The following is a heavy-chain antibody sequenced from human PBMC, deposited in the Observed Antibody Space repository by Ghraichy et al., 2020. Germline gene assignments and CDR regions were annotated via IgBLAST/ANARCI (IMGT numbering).Heavy chain of an antibody. J-gene: IGHJ5*02. Sequence: GGSLRLSCATSGFTFTNYAMTWVRQAPGKGLEWVSSITTSGGNTYYADSVKGRFAISRDNSKNTVYLQMNSLRPEDTAVYYCAKDMMILRFLEWLSFFDNWGQGTLVTVSS. V-gene: IGHV3-23*01. CDR2: ITTSGGNT. CDR3: AKDMMILRFLEWLSFFDN. CDR1: GFTFTNYA. D-gene: IGHD3-3*01.